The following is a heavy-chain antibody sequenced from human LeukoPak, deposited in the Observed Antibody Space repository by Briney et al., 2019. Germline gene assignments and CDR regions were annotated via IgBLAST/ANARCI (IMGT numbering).Heavy chain of an antibody. CDR1: GYTFTSYD. Sequence: ASVKVSCKASGYTFTSYDIYWARQATGQGLEWMGWMNPNTGNTDYAQKFQGRVTMTRDTSTSTAYMELSSLRSEDTAVYYCARAPLGPYYDNSGTTFDYWGQGALVTVSS. D-gene: IGHD3-22*01. J-gene: IGHJ4*02. CDR3: ARAPLGPYYDNSGTTFDY. CDR2: MNPNTGNT. V-gene: IGHV1-8*01.